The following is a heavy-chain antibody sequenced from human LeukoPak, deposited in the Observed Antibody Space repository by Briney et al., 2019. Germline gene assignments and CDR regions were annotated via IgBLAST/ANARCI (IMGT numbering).Heavy chain of an antibody. D-gene: IGHD5-18*01. CDR1: GFTFSSYE. Sequence: GGSLRLSCAASGFTFSSYEMNWVRQAPGKGLERVSYISSSGSTIYYADSVKGRFTISRDNAKNSLYLQMNSLRAEDTAVYYCARPGEGYSYGPEWYFDYWGQGTLVTVS. CDR2: ISSSGSTI. V-gene: IGHV3-48*03. CDR3: ARPGEGYSYGPEWYFDY. J-gene: IGHJ4*02.